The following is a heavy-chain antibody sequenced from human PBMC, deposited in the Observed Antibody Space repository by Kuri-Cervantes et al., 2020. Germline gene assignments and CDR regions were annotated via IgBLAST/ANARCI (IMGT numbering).Heavy chain of an antibody. CDR2: ISSSSTI. J-gene: IGHJ4*01. D-gene: IGHD5-24*01. CDR3: ARGPLDGYIPY. CDR1: GFTFSSYS. Sequence: GGSLRLSCAASGFTFSSYSMNWVRQAPGKGLEWVSYISSSSTIYYADSVKGRFTISRDNSKNTLYLQMNSLRAEDTAVYYCARGPLDGYIPYWGQGTLVTVSS. V-gene: IGHV3-48*01.